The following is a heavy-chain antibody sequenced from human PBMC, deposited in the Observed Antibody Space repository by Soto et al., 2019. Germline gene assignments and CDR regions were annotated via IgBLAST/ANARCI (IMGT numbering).Heavy chain of an antibody. D-gene: IGHD1-26*01. J-gene: IGHJ5*02. Sequence: SDTLSLTCAVSGGSISGSNWWSWVRQPPGKGLEWIGEIYHSGSTNYNPSLKSRVTISVDKSKNQFSLKLSPVTAADTAVYYCAEAYSGSYTNWFDPWGQGTLVTVS. V-gene: IGHV4-4*02. CDR1: GGSISGSNW. CDR3: AEAYSGSYTNWFDP. CDR2: IYHSGST.